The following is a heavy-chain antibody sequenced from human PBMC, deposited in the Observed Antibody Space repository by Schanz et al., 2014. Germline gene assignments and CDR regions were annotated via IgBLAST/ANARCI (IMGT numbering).Heavy chain of an antibody. J-gene: IGHJ4*02. V-gene: IGHV1-2*02. Sequence: QVQLVQSGAEVKKPGSSVKVSCESSGGTFSNYPISWVRQAPGQGLEWMGWINPNSGATSSAQKFQGRVTLTSDTSISTAFMELSGLTSDDTATYFCARARYTGYDCSGYWGQGTLLIVSS. CDR2: INPNSGAT. CDR3: ARARYTGYDCSGY. D-gene: IGHD5-12*01. CDR1: GGTFSNYP.